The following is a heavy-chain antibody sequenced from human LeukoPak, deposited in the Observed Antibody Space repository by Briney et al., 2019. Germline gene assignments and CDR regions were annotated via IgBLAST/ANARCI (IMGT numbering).Heavy chain of an antibody. CDR2: ISSSSDNT. D-gene: IGHD2-15*01. Sequence: GGSLRLSCAASGFTFISYAMGWVRQAPGKGLEWVSTISSSSDNTYYADSVKGRFTVSRDNSKNTLLLQMNSLRAEDTALYYCARGYSRAAFDIWGQGTMVTVSS. V-gene: IGHV3-23*01. CDR3: ARGYSRAAFDI. J-gene: IGHJ3*02. CDR1: GFTFISYA.